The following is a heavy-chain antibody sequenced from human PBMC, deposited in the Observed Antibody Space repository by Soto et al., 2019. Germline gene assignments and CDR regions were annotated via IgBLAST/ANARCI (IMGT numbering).Heavy chain of an antibody. Sequence: GGSLRLSGAASGFTFSNYALSWVRQAPGKGLEWPSTISGSGGSTYFADSVRGRFTISRDNSKNTLYLQMSSLRAEDTALYYCAKGASYFYYYGVDVWGRGTTVTVSS. CDR1: GFTFSNYA. V-gene: IGHV3-23*01. CDR2: ISGSGGST. D-gene: IGHD3-16*01. J-gene: IGHJ6*02. CDR3: AKGASYFYYYGVDV.